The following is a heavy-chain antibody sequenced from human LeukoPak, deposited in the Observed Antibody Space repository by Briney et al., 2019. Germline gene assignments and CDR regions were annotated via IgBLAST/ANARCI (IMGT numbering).Heavy chain of an antibody. Sequence: SGGSLRLSCAASGFTFSSYAMSWVRQAPGKGLEWVSTISASGSSTYYADSVKGRFTLSRDNSKNTLYLQMNSLRAKDTAVYYCAKSHYYGSGSYDYWGQGTLVTVSS. D-gene: IGHD3-10*01. J-gene: IGHJ4*02. CDR3: AKSHYYGSGSYDY. CDR1: GFTFSSYA. V-gene: IGHV3-23*01. CDR2: ISASGSST.